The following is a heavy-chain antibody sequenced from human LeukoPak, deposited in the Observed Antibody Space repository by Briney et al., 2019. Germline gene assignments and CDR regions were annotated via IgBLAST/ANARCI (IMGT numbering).Heavy chain of an antibody. V-gene: IGHV3-23*01. CDR2: INGGGDTT. D-gene: IGHD5-18*01. Sequence: GGSLRLSCAASGFTFVSYAMTWVRQAPGKGLEWVSAINGGGDTTYYADSVKGRFTVSRDKSTNTLFLQMSSLRAEDSAMYYCATAHDTYGYMLFDNWGQGTLVTVSS. CDR1: GFTFVSYA. CDR3: ATAHDTYGYMLFDN. J-gene: IGHJ4*02.